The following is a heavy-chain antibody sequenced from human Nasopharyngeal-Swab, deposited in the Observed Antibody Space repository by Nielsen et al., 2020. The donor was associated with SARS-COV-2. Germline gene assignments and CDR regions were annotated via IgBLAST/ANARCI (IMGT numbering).Heavy chain of an antibody. J-gene: IGHJ6*02. D-gene: IGHD3-22*01. CDR3: ARAITYYYDGSGSPSYGLDV. V-gene: IGHV1-69*01. CDR2: LIPVFGTT. Sequence: WVRQAPGQGLGGGGGLIPVFGTTHYSQKFQDRLRVTADASTDTAYMELSSLRSDDTAVYYCARAITYYYDGSGSPSYGLDVWGQGTTVTVSS.